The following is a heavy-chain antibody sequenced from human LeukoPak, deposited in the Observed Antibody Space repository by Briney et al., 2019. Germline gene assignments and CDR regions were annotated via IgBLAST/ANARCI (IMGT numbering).Heavy chain of an antibody. CDR2: IIPIFGTA. J-gene: IGHJ4*02. Sequence: SVKVSCRASGGTFSSYAISWVRQAPGQGREWMGGIIPIFGTANYAQKFQGRVTITTDESTSTAYMELSSLRSEATAVYSCASKSDHGGNSFGYWGQGTLVTVSS. CDR3: ASKSDHGGNSFGY. CDR1: GGTFSSYA. D-gene: IGHD2-15*01. V-gene: IGHV1-69*05.